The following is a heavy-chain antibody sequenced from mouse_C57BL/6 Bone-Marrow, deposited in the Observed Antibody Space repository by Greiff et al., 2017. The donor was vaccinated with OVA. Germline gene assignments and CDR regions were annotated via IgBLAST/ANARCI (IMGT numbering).Heavy chain of an antibody. CDR1: GFTFSNYW. CDR2: IRLKSDNYAT. D-gene: IGHD2-2*01. J-gene: IGHJ2*01. CDR3: TGGYYVDY. V-gene: IGHV6-3*01. Sequence: EVKVIESGGGLVQPGGSMKLSCVASGFTFSNYWMNWVSQSPEKGLEWVAQIRLKSDNYATHYAESVKGRFTISRDDSKSSVYLQMNNLRAEDTGIYYCTGGYYVDYWGQGTTLTVSS.